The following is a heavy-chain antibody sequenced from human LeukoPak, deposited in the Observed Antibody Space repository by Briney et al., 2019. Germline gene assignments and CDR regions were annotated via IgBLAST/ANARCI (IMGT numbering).Heavy chain of an antibody. V-gene: IGHV1-2*02. Sequence: ASVKVSCRASGYTFNVYYIHWVRQAPGQGREWMGWINPNSGGTNYAQKFQGRVTMTRDTSISTAYMELSRLRSDDTAVYYCARVMGYYYDSSGYSLDAFDIWGQGTMVTISS. CDR1: GYTFNVYY. D-gene: IGHD3-22*01. CDR3: ARVMGYYYDSSGYSLDAFDI. J-gene: IGHJ3*02. CDR2: INPNSGGT.